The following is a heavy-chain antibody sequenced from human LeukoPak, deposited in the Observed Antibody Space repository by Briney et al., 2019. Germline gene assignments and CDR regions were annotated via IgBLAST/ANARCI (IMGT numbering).Heavy chain of an antibody. J-gene: IGHJ3*02. D-gene: IGHD1-14*01. CDR2: ISSSTNYL. V-gene: IGHV3-21*01. Sequence: GGSLRLSCAASGFTFSSYRMNWARQAPGKGLEWVSSISSSTNYLYYADSVKARFTISRDNAKNSLYLQMNSVRAEDTAVYYCARVTTSDAFDIWGQGTMVTVSS. CDR1: GFTFSSYR. CDR3: ARVTTSDAFDI.